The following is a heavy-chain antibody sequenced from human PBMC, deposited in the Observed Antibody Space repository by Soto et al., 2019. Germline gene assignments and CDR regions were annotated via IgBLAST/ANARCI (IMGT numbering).Heavy chain of an antibody. CDR2: IYYSGST. CDR1: GGSISSSSYY. V-gene: IGHV4-39*01. J-gene: IGHJ4*02. CDR3: ARRRPSSIWGNSGYGGYFDY. D-gene: IGHD5-12*01. Sequence: QLQLQESGPGLVKPSETLSLTCTVSGGSISSSSYYWGWIRQPPGKGLEWIGSIYYSGSTYYNPSLKSRVTISVDTSKNQFSLKLSSVTAADTAVYYCARRRPSSIWGNSGYGGYFDYWGQGTLVTVSS.